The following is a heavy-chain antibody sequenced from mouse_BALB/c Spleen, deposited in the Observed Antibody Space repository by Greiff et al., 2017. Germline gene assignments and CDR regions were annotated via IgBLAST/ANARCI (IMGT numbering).Heavy chain of an antibody. J-gene: IGHJ4*01. Sequence: QVQLQQPGAELVRPGASVKLSCKASGYPFTSYWINWVKQRPGQGLEWIGNIYPSDSYTNYNQKFKDKATLTVDKSSSTAYMQLSSPTSEDSAVYYCTRGYYGSRSYAMDYWGQGTSGTVAS. D-gene: IGHD1-1*01. V-gene: IGHV1-69*02. CDR3: TRGYYGSRSYAMDY. CDR1: GYPFTSYW. CDR2: IYPSDSYT.